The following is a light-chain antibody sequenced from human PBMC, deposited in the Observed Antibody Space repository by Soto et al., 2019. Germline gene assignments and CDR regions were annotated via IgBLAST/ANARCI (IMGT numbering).Light chain of an antibody. CDR2: TTS. CDR3: QQYGSSPQG. J-gene: IGKJ5*01. Sequence: ESLLTQSPSTLALSPGKRPTLSCSSSRSFTSRFLVWYLQKPGQASRLLIYTTSSMASVITARFSASGSGTHFTLTISRVEVEDFAVYYCQQYGSSPQGFGQGTRLEIK. V-gene: IGKV3-20*01. CDR1: RSFTSRF.